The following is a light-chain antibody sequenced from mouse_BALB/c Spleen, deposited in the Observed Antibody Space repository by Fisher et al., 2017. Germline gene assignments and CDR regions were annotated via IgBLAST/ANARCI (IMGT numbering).Light chain of an antibody. J-gene: IGKJ4*01. CDR1: SSVSY. V-gene: IGKV4-68*01. Sequence: IVLTQSPAIMSASPGEKVTMTCSASSSVSYMYWYQQKPGSSPKLWIYSISNLASGVPARFSGSGSGTSYSLTISSMEAEDAATYYCQQWSSNPFTFGSGTKLEIK. CDR2: SIS. CDR3: QQWSSNPFT.